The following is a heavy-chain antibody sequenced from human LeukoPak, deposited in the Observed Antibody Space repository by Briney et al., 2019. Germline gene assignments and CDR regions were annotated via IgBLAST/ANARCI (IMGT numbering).Heavy chain of an antibody. J-gene: IGHJ3*02. CDR2: ISSSSSYI. D-gene: IGHD2-21*02. CDR1: GFTFSSYS. Sequence: GGSLRLSCAASGFTFSSYSMNWVRQAPGKGLEWASSISSSSSYIYYADSVKGRFTISRDNSKNTLYLQMNSLRAEDTAVYYCAKSSLFVVVTALGAFDIWGQGTMVTVSS. CDR3: AKSSLFVVVTALGAFDI. V-gene: IGHV3-21*01.